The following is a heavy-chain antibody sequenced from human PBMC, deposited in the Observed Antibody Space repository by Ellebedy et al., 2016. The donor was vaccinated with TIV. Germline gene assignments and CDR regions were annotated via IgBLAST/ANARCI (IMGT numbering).Heavy chain of an antibody. CDR2: INSDGSST. CDR1: GFTFSSYW. J-gene: IGHJ3*02. CDR3: ARDYGDYTYSDAFDI. Sequence: PGGSLRLSCAASGFTFSSYWMHWVRQAPGKGLVWVARINSDGSSTSYADSVKCRFTISRDNAKNTLYLQMNSLRAEDTAVYYCARDYGDYTYSDAFDIWGQGTMVTVSS. D-gene: IGHD4-17*01. V-gene: IGHV3-74*01.